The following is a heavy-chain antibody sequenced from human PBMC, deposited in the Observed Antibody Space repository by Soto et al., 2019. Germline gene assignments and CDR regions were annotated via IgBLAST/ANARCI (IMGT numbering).Heavy chain of an antibody. CDR2: MNPNSGNT. J-gene: IGHJ3*02. D-gene: IGHD4-17*01. CDR1: GYTFTSYD. Sequence: QVQLVQSGAEVKKPGASVKVSCKASGYTFTSYDINWVRQATGQGLEWMGWMNPNSGNTGYAQKFQGRVTMTRNTSIRTADMELRSLRSEDTAVYYCARVADYGDYEGVDAFDIWGQGTMVTVSS. CDR3: ARVADYGDYEGVDAFDI. V-gene: IGHV1-8*01.